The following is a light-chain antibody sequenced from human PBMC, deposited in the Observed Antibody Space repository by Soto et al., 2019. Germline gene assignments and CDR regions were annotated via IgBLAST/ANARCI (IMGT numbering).Light chain of an antibody. CDR1: QSVTYN. CDR3: QQYGNSPIT. Sequence: TQSPATLSVSPGDRVTLSCRASQSVTYNLAWYQQRPGQAPRLLIYGASTRATGIPDRFSGSGSGTDFTLTVSRLEPEDFALYYCQQYGNSPITFGQGTKVDIK. V-gene: IGKV3-20*01. CDR2: GAS. J-gene: IGKJ1*01.